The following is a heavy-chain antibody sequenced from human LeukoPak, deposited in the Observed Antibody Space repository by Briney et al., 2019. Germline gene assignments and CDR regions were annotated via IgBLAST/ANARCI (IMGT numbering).Heavy chain of an antibody. V-gene: IGHV4-4*07. CDR1: GGSISSYY. J-gene: IGHJ4*02. Sequence: SETLSLTCTVSGGSISSYYWSWIRQPAGKGLEWIGRMYTSGSTNYNPSLKSRVTMSVDTSNNQFSLKLSSVTAADTAVYYCARVPYYYDSSNDYSGYFDYWGQGTLVTVSS. D-gene: IGHD3-22*01. CDR3: ARVPYYYDSSNDYSGYFDY. CDR2: MYTSGST.